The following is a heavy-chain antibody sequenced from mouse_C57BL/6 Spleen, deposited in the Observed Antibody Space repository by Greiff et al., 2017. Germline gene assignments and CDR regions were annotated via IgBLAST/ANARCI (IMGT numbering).Heavy chain of an antibody. J-gene: IGHJ2*01. CDR3: ARGGGTGYFDY. V-gene: IGHV1-82*01. CDR1: GYAYSSSW. Sequence: QVQLKESGPELVKPGASVKISCKVSGYAYSSSWLNWVKQRPGKGLEWIGRIYPGDGDTNYNGKFKGKATLTADKSSSTAYMQLSSLTTEDSAVYFCARGGGTGYFDYWGQGPTLTVSS. CDR2: IYPGDGDT. D-gene: IGHD1-1*02.